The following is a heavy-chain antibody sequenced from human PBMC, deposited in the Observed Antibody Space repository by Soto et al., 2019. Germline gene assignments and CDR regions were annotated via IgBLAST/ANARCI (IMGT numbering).Heavy chain of an antibody. CDR1: GDSMSSGTYH. CDR2: IYYSGTT. V-gene: IGHV4-39*01. Sequence: QLQLQESGPGLVKPSETLSLTCSVSGDSMSSGTYHWDWLRQPPGKGLEWIGTIYYSGTTHYTPSLKRRVTISVDTSKSQFFLNLSSVTAADTAVYYCASHYASGKYYSPVDYWGQGALVTVSS. D-gene: IGHD3-10*01. CDR3: ASHYASGKYYSPVDY. J-gene: IGHJ4*02.